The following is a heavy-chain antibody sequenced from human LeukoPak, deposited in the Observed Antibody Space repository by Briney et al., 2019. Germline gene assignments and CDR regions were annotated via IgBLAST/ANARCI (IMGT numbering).Heavy chain of an antibody. D-gene: IGHD5-18*01. J-gene: IGHJ4*02. Sequence: ASVKVSCKASGYTFTSYGISWVRQAPGQGLEWMGIINPSGGSTSYAQKFQGRVTMTRDTSTSTVYMELSSLRSEDTAVYYCARQHSYGYSVWGQGALVTVSS. CDR3: ARQHSYGYSV. V-gene: IGHV1-46*01. CDR2: INPSGGST. CDR1: GYTFTSYG.